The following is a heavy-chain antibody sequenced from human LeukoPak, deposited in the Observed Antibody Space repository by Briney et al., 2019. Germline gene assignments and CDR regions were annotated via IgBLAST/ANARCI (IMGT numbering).Heavy chain of an antibody. D-gene: IGHD5-18*01. J-gene: IGHJ5*02. CDR2: IYSDGST. Sequence: GGSLRLSCAASGFTVINSYLTWVRQAPGKGLEWVSVIYSDGSTYYADSVKGRFTISRDISRSTLFLQMNSLRGEDTAIYYCATYRQVMLPFEAWGQGTLVTVSS. V-gene: IGHV3-53*01. CDR1: GFTVINSY. CDR3: ATYRQVMLPFEA.